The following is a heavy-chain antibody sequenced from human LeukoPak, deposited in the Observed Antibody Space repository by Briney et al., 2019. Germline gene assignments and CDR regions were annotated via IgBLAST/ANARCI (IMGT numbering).Heavy chain of an antibody. CDR1: GGSISSGGYY. V-gene: IGHV4-31*03. D-gene: IGHD4-17*01. J-gene: IGHJ6*02. CDR3: ARGVATVTTLHYYGMDV. CDR2: IYYSGST. Sequence: SQTLSLTCTASGGSISSGGYYWSWIRQHPGKGLEWIGYIYYSGSTYYNPSLKSRVTISVDTSKNQFSLKLSSVTAADTAVYYCARGVATVTTLHYYGMDVWSLGTTVTV.